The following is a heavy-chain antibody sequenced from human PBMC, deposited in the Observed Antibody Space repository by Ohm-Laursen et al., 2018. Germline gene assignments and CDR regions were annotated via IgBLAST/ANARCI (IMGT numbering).Heavy chain of an antibody. CDR3: ARDHLRRDGYNWIDY. Sequence: SLRLSCAASEVTDSPNYMSWVRQAPGKGLECVAILYNGGFTYYADSVKGRFTISRDNAKNSLYLQMNSLRAEDTAVYYCARDHLRRDGYNWIDYWGQGTLVTVSS. V-gene: IGHV3-66*01. D-gene: IGHD5-24*01. CDR1: EVTDSPNY. J-gene: IGHJ4*02. CDR2: LYNGGFT.